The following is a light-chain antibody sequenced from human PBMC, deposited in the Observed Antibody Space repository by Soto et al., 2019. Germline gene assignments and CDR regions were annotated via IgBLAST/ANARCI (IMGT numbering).Light chain of an antibody. V-gene: IGLV4-60*02. Sequence: QSVLTQSSSASASLGSSVKLTCTLSSGHSSYIIAWHQQQPGKAPRYLMKLEDTGIYNKGSGVPDRFSGSSSGADRYLTISNLQFEDEAAYYCETWDRNTVVFGGGTKLTVL. J-gene: IGLJ2*01. CDR1: SGHSSYI. CDR2: LEDTGIY. CDR3: ETWDRNTVV.